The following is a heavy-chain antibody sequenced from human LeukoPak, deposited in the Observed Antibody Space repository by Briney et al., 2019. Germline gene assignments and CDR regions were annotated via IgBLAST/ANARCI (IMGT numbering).Heavy chain of an antibody. CDR3: ARSLDYDFWSGYVYYYGMDV. D-gene: IGHD3-3*01. V-gene: IGHV1-8*01. Sequence: GASVKVSCKASGYTFTSYDINWVRQASGQGLEWMGWMNPNGGNTGYAQKFQGRVTMTRNTSISTAYMELSSLRSEDTAVYYCARSLDYDFWSGYVYYYGMDVWGQGTTVTVSS. CDR2: MNPNGGNT. J-gene: IGHJ6*02. CDR1: GYTFTSYD.